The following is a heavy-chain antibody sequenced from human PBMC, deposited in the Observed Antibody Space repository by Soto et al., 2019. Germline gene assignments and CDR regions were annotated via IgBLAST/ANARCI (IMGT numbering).Heavy chain of an antibody. CDR1: GGTFTSTA. D-gene: IGHD6-13*01. CDR3: ASSAGLDHLLNYYGLNV. V-gene: IGHV1-69*01. Sequence: QMLLVQSSAEVKKPGSSVKVSCKASGGTFTSTAFSWVRQAPGQGLEWMGGINPVLGTPNYAQKFQARLTVTADASTTTVHMELSSLRSDDTAVYYCASSAGLDHLLNYYGLNVWGQGTTVTVSS. J-gene: IGHJ6*02. CDR2: INPVLGTP.